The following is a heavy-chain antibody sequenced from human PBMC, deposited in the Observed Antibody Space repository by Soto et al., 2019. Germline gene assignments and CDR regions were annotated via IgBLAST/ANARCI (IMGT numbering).Heavy chain of an antibody. CDR3: AKERAEQLVLRTWFDP. J-gene: IGHJ5*02. D-gene: IGHD6-6*01. CDR1: GFTFSSYA. Sequence: ESGGGLVQPGGSLRLSCAASGFTFSSYAMSWVRQAPGKGLEWVSAISGSGGSTYYADSVKGRFTISRDNSKNTLYLQMNSLRAEDTAVYYCAKERAEQLVLRTWFDPWGQGTLVTVSS. CDR2: ISGSGGST. V-gene: IGHV3-23*01.